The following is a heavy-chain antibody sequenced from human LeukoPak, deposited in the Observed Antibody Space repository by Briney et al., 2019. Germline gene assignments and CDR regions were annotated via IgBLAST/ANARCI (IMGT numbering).Heavy chain of an antibody. Sequence: PSETLSLTCAVYGGSFSGYYWSWIRQPPGKGLEWIGEINHSGSTNYNPSLKSRVTISVDTSKNQFSLKLSSVTAADTAVYYCARERGYYDWTVFDYWGQGTLVTVSS. V-gene: IGHV4-34*01. D-gene: IGHD3-22*01. CDR3: ARERGYYDWTVFDY. J-gene: IGHJ4*02. CDR2: INHSGST. CDR1: GGSFSGYY.